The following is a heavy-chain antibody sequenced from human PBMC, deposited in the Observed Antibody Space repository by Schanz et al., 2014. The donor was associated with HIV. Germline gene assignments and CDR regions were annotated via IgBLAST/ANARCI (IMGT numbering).Heavy chain of an antibody. CDR2: VIGSGVRT. J-gene: IGHJ5*01. V-gene: IGHV3-23*01. Sequence: EVQLLESGGGLAQPGGSLTLSCAASGFTFTNHALSWVRQAPGRGLEWVSTVIGSGVRTIYADSVKGRFTISRDNTKNSLYLQMNTLRADDTAVYYCARDKSNLGMDSWGQGTLVTVSS. CDR1: GFTFTNHA. CDR3: ARDKSNLGMDS.